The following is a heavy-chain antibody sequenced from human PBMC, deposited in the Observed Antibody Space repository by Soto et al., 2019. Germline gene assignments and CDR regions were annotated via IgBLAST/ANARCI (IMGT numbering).Heavy chain of an antibody. CDR3: AGPLYSSTSCYTAARGGLCYYYYGMDV. D-gene: IGHD2-2*02. CDR1: GGTFSSYA. J-gene: IGHJ6*02. Sequence: QVQLVQSGAEVKKPGSSVKVSCKASGGTFSSYAISWVRQAPGQGLEWMGGIIPIFGTANYAQKFQGRVTITADESTSTAYMELSSLRSEDTAVYYCAGPLYSSTSCYTAARGGLCYYYYGMDVWGHGTTVTVSS. CDR2: IIPIFGTA. V-gene: IGHV1-69*01.